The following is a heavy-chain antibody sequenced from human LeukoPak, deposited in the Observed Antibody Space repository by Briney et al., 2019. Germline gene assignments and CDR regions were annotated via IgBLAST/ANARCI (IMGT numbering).Heavy chain of an antibody. J-gene: IGHJ4*02. CDR3: GRRRVAAQQVDY. Sequence: GGSLRLSCAASGFTFSSYAMSWVRQAPGKGLEWVSAISGSGGSTYYADSVKGRFTISRDNSKNTLYLQMNSLRAEDTAVYYCGRRRVAAQQVDYWGQGTLVTVSS. CDR1: GFTFSSYA. CDR2: ISGSGGST. V-gene: IGHV3-23*01. D-gene: IGHD6-19*01.